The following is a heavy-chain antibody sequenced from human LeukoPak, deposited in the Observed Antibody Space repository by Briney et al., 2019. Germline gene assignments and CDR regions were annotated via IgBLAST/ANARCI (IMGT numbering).Heavy chain of an antibody. D-gene: IGHD6-6*01. J-gene: IGHJ3*02. Sequence: SETLSLTCTVSGYSISSGYYWGWIRQPPGKGLEWIGSIYYSGSTYYNPSLKSRVTISVDTSKNQFSLKLSSVTAADTAVYYCARESSSSDSAFDIWGQGTMVTVSS. CDR3: ARESSSSDSAFDI. V-gene: IGHV4-38-2*02. CDR1: GYSISSGYY. CDR2: IYYSGST.